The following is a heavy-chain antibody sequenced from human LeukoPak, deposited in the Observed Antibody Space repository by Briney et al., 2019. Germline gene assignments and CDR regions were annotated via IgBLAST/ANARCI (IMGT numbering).Heavy chain of an antibody. D-gene: IGHD6-19*01. CDR2: IYYSGST. V-gene: IGHV4-59*08. CDR1: GGSISSYY. Sequence: SETLSLTCTVSGGSISSYYWSWIRQPPGKRLEWIGYIYYSGSTNYNPSLKSRVTISVDTSKNQFSLKLSSVTAADTAVYYCARHTGSGWSYNWFDPWGKGTLVTVSS. CDR3: ARHTGSGWSYNWFDP. J-gene: IGHJ5*02.